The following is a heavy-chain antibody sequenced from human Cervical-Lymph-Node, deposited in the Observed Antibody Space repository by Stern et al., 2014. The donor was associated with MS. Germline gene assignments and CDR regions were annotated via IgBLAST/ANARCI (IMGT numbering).Heavy chain of an antibody. J-gene: IGHJ4*02. Sequence: EVQLVQSGAEVKKPGESLKISCKGSGYSFTNYWIGWVRQMPGKGLEWMGVMDPGDSATIYSPSFQGQVTISADRSISTAYLQWSSLKASDTAMYFCVRTYSSSPLWLFDQWGQGTLVIVSP. CDR2: MDPGDSAT. CDR1: GYSFTNYW. CDR3: VRTYSSSPLWLFDQ. V-gene: IGHV5-51*03. D-gene: IGHD6-6*01.